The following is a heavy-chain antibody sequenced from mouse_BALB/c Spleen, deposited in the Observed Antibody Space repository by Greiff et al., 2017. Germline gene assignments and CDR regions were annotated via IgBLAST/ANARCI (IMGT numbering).Heavy chain of an antibody. D-gene: IGHD1-1*01. Sequence: EVKLVESGGGLVKPGGSLKLSCAASGFTFSDYYMYWVRQTPEKRLEWVATISDGGSYTYYPDSVKGRFTISRDNAKNNLYLQMSSLKSEDTAMYYCARDGYYGSRGFAYWGQGTLVTVSA. V-gene: IGHV5-4*02. J-gene: IGHJ3*01. CDR2: ISDGGSYT. CDR3: ARDGYYGSRGFAY. CDR1: GFTFSDYY.